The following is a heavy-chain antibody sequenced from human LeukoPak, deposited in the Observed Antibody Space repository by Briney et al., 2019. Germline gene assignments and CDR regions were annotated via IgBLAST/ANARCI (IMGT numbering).Heavy chain of an antibody. Sequence: GGSLRLSCAASGFTFRSCALSWVRQAPGKGLEWVSTVSVNGGTTYYADSVKGRFTISRDNSKNTLYLQMNSLRAEDTAVYFCAKELHGSGNYAFDYWGQGTLVTVSS. J-gene: IGHJ4*02. CDR3: AKELHGSGNYAFDY. CDR2: VSVNGGTT. D-gene: IGHD3-10*01. CDR1: GFTFRSCA. V-gene: IGHV3-23*01.